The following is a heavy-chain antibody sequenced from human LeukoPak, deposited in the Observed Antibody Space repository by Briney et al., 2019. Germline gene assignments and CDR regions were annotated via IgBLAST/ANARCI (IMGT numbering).Heavy chain of an antibody. Sequence: GGSLRLSCSASGFTFSSSAMHWVRQAPGKGLEYVSAISSNGGSTYYADSVKGRFTISRDNSKNTLYLQMSSLRAEDTAVYYCARRDGYCSSTSCYDYYYYGMDVWGQGTTVTVSS. CDR1: GFTFSSSA. V-gene: IGHV3-64D*09. J-gene: IGHJ6*02. D-gene: IGHD2-2*01. CDR3: ARRDGYCSSTSCYDYYYYGMDV. CDR2: ISSNGGST.